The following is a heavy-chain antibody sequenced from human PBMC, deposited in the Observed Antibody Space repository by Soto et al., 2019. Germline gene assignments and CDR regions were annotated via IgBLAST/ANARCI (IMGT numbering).Heavy chain of an antibody. CDR3: EIDGPLTYFYGSGSYCPKYNWFDP. V-gene: IGHV1-18*01. CDR2: ISPNSGNT. D-gene: IGHD3-10*01. Sequence: GASVKVSCKASGYTFTSYGIIWVRQAPGQGLERMGYISPNSGNTTYAQNIQGRLTMTTDTSTSTAYMEQRSLRSDDTAKYYCEIDGPLTYFYGSGSYCPKYNWFDPWGQGTLVTVPS. CDR1: GYTFTSYG. J-gene: IGHJ5*02.